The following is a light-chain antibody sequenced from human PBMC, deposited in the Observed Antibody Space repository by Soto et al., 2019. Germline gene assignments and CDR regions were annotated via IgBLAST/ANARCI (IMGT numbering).Light chain of an antibody. J-gene: IGKJ1*01. Sequence: DIQMTQSPSTLSASVGDRVTITCRASQSISTSLAWYQQRPGKAPNLLISGASSLESGVPSRFSGSGSGTEFTLTITYLQPDDFASYYCQQYYTYSTFGQGTKVDIK. CDR1: QSISTS. CDR2: GAS. V-gene: IGKV1-5*01. CDR3: QQYYTYST.